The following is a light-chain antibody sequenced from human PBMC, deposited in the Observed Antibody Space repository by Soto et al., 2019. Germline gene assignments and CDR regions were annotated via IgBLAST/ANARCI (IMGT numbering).Light chain of an antibody. CDR3: QSYDSSLSALV. CDR1: SSNIGTTYD. Sequence: QSVLTQPPSVSGAPGQGVTISCAGSSSNIGTTYDIHWYRQLPGTAPKLLIYGNSHRPSGVPARFSGSKSGTSASLAITGLQADDEADYYCQSYDSSLSALVFGGGTKVTVL. V-gene: IGLV1-40*01. J-gene: IGLJ3*02. CDR2: GNS.